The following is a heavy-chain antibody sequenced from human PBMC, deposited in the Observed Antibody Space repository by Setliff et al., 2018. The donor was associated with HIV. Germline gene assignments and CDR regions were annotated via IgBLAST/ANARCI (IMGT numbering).Heavy chain of an antibody. CDR3: VRDPIEGSPDYFDY. Sequence: GGSLRLSCAATGFTFSSYVLHWVRQAPGKGLEWVAVMSTGGGIKICADAVKGRFTISRDNSRNTLFLQMNNLRPEDTATYYCVRDPIEGSPDYFDYWGQGALVTVSS. CDR2: MSTGGGIK. V-gene: IGHV3-30-3*01. CDR1: GFTFSSYV. D-gene: IGHD1-26*01. J-gene: IGHJ4*02.